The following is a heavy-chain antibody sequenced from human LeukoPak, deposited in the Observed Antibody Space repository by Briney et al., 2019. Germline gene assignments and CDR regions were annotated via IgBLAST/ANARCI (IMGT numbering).Heavy chain of an antibody. D-gene: IGHD1-14*01. CDR2: MNPKSGNT. Sequence: GASVKLSCKVSGYSFTSYDINWVRQATGQGLEWMGWMNPKSGNTGYAQKFQGRVTMTRNTSITTAYMELSGLRSEDTAVYYCARAQRITESVDALGGQATQDFDYWGQGTLVTVSS. V-gene: IGHV1-8*01. J-gene: IGHJ4*02. CDR1: GYSFTSYD. CDR3: ARAQRITESVDALGGQATQDFDY.